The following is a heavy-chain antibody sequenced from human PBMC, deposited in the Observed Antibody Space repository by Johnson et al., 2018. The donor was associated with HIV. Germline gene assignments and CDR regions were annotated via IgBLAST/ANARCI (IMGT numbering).Heavy chain of an antibody. V-gene: IGHV3-30*04. D-gene: IGHD3-22*01. CDR3: GRVADYDDSMAVLNAFDI. CDR1: GFTFSSYP. J-gene: IGHJ3*02. Sequence: QVQLVESGGVVVQPEMSLRLSCAASGFTFSSYPMHWVRQAPGKGLEWVAAISCGGSSTYYADSVKGRFTISRNNSKNTLYLQMSSLRTEDTAVDYCGRVADYDDSMAVLNAFDIWGQGTMVTVSS. CDR2: ISCGGSST.